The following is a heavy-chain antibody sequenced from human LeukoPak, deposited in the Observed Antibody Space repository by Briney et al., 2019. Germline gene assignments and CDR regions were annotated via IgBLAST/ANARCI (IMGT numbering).Heavy chain of an antibody. CDR2: IYPGDSDT. D-gene: IGHD3-10*01. Sequence: GESLKISCKGSGYSFTSYWIGWVRQMPGKGLEWMGIIYPGDSDTRYSPSFQGQVTISADKSISTAYLQWSSLKASDTAMYYCARQEGIPYYYYYMDVWGKGTTVTVSS. V-gene: IGHV5-51*01. CDR3: ARQEGIPYYYYYMDV. J-gene: IGHJ6*03. CDR1: GYSFTSYW.